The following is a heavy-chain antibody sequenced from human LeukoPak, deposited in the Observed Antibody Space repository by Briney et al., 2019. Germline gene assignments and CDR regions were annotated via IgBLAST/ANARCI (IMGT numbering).Heavy chain of an antibody. J-gene: IGHJ6*02. Sequence: PGRSLRLSCAASGFTFSSYAMHWVRQAPGKGLEWVAVISYDGSNKYYADSVKGRFTISRDNAKNSLYLQMNSLRAEDTALYYCAKSIWFGELSFYYGMDVWGQGTTVTVSS. CDR1: GFTFSSYA. D-gene: IGHD3-10*01. CDR3: AKSIWFGELSFYYGMDV. CDR2: ISYDGSNK. V-gene: IGHV3-30-3*02.